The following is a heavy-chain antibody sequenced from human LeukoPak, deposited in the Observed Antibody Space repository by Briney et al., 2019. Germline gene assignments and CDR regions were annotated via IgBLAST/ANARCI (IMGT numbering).Heavy chain of an antibody. J-gene: IGHJ6*02. CDR3: TKDLVPGGADV. D-gene: IGHD6-6*01. V-gene: IGHV3-9*01. CDR1: GFTFRDYA. Sequence: GRSLTLTCVGSGFTFRDYAMHWVRQAPGKGLEWVAGICWGSGRKDYVDSVKGRFTVSRDNAKNSLYLQMNSLRIEDTALYYCTKDLVPGGADVWGQGTTVTVSS. CDR2: ICWGSGRK.